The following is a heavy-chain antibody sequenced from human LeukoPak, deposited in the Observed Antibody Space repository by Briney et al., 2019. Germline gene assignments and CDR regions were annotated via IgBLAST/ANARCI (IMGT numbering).Heavy chain of an antibody. CDR3: ARDLRLSDIVGATNAEAFDI. Sequence: GASVKVSCKASGYTFTSYGISWVRQAPGQGLEWMGWTSAYNGNTNYAQKLQGRVTMTTDTSTSTAYMELRSLRSDDTAVYYCARDLRLSDIVGATNAEAFDIWGQGTMVTVSS. CDR1: GYTFTSYG. V-gene: IGHV1-18*01. CDR2: TSAYNGNT. D-gene: IGHD1-26*01. J-gene: IGHJ3*02.